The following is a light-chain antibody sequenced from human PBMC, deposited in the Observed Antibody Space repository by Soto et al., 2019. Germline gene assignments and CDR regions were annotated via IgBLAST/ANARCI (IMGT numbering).Light chain of an antibody. V-gene: IGKV1-5*03. CDR2: KES. Sequence: DIQMTQSPSTLSASVGDRVTITCRASQSISTWLAWYQQKPGKAPKLLIYKESSLQSGVPSRFSGSGSGTEFTLTISSRQPDDFATYYCQQYNTYSTFGQGTKVEIK. CDR1: QSISTW. CDR3: QQYNTYST. J-gene: IGKJ1*01.